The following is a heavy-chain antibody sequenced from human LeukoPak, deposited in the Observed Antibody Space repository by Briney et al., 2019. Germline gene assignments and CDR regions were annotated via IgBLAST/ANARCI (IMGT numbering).Heavy chain of an antibody. CDR2: ISGRGGST. Sequence: TGGSLRLSCAASGFTFSSYAMSWFRQAPGKGLNWVSPISGRGGSTYYADSVKGRFTISRDNSKNTLYLQMNSLRAEDTAVYYCAKGTFTMVRGGIDYWGQGTLVTVSS. CDR1: GFTFSSYA. J-gene: IGHJ4*02. CDR3: AKGTFTMVRGGIDY. V-gene: IGHV3-23*01. D-gene: IGHD3-10*01.